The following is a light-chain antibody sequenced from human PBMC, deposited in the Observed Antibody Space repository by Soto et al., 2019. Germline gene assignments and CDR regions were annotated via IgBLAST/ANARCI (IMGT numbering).Light chain of an antibody. CDR1: ESISNF. V-gene: IGKV1-5*03. Sequence: DIQMTQSPSTLTASVGDGVTITCRASESISNFLAWYQQKPGKAPNLLIYKASSLESGVPSRFSGSGSGTEFTLTISSLQPDDFATYYCQPYNSYSRTFGQGTKVDIK. CDR2: KAS. CDR3: QPYNSYSRT. J-gene: IGKJ1*01.